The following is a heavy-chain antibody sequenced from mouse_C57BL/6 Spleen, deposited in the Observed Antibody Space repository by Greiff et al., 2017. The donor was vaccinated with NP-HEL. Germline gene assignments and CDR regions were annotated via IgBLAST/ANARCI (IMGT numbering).Heavy chain of an antibody. CDR1: GYTFTSYW. CDR3: AGRHYYGSSYFDY. Sequence: QVHVKQPGAELVRPGTSVKLSCKASGYTFTSYWMHWVKQRPGQGLEWIGVIDPSDSYTNYNQKFKGKATLTVDTSSSTAYMQLSSLTSEDSAVYYCAGRHYYGSSYFDYWGQGTTLTVSS. CDR2: IDPSDSYT. J-gene: IGHJ2*01. D-gene: IGHD1-1*01. V-gene: IGHV1-59*01.